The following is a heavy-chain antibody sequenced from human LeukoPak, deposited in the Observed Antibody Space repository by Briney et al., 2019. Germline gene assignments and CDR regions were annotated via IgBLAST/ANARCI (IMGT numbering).Heavy chain of an antibody. V-gene: IGHV3-11*01. Sequence: PGGSLRLSCAASGFTSSDYYMSWIRQAPGKGLEWVSYISSSGSTIYYADSVKGRFTISRDNAKNSPYLQMNSLRAEDTAVYYCARDLSRPTGGFDYWGQGTLVTVSS. D-gene: IGHD1-1*01. CDR3: ARDLSRPTGGFDY. CDR2: ISSSGSTI. J-gene: IGHJ4*02. CDR1: GFTSSDYY.